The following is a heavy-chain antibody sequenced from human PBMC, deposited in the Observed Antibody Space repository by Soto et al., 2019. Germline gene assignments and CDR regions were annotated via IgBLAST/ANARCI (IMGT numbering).Heavy chain of an antibody. CDR3: ARGTTAREPTYYYYGMDV. CDR2: IIPIFGTA. V-gene: IGHV1-69*01. Sequence: QVQLVQSGAEVKKPGSSVKVSCKASGGTFSSYAISWVRQAPGQGLEWMGGIIPIFGTANYAQKFQGRVTITADESTSTAYMELSSLRSEDTAVYYCARGTTAREPTYYYYGMDVWGQWPTVTVSS. CDR1: GGTFSSYA. J-gene: IGHJ6*02. D-gene: IGHD4-4*01.